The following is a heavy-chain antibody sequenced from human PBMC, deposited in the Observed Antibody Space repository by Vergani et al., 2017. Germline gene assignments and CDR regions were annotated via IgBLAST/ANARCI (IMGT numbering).Heavy chain of an antibody. Sequence: QVQLQESGPGLVKPSQTLSLTCTVSGGSINSHNYYWSWIRQPAGKGLEWIGRIHTSGSTNYNPSLKSRVTMSEDTSKNQFSLKLSSVTAADTAVYYCARGVLRFLEWLGYYYYYMDVWGKGTTVTVSS. D-gene: IGHD3-3*01. CDR1: GGSINSHNYY. CDR3: ARGVLRFLEWLGYYYYYMDV. J-gene: IGHJ6*03. V-gene: IGHV4-61*02. CDR2: IHTSGST.